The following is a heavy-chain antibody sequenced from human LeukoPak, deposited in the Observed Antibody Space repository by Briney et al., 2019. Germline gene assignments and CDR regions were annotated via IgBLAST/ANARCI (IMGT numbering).Heavy chain of an antibody. Sequence: PGGSLRLSCAASGFTFSTYTMNWVRQAPGKGLEWVSSISSSSYFIYYADSVRGRFTISRDNAKNSLYLQTNSLRAEATAMYYCARGASNYGNWEVAYWGQGTLVTVSS. CDR1: GFTFSTYT. CDR3: ARGASNYGNWEVAY. J-gene: IGHJ4*02. CDR2: ISSSSYFI. V-gene: IGHV3-21*01. D-gene: IGHD4-11*01.